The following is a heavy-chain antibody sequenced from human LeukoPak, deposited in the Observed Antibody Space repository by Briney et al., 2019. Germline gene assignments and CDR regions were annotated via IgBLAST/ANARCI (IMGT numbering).Heavy chain of an antibody. CDR3: ARSGSWYRNVLDY. CDR1: EFTFSSYN. CDR2: ISSSSDYI. V-gene: IGHV3-21*01. J-gene: IGHJ4*02. Sequence: GGSLRLSCAASEFTFSSYNMNWVRQAPGKGLEWVSSISSSSDYIYYADSVKGRFTISRDNAKNSLYLQMKSLRAEDTAVYYCARSGSWYRNVLDYWGQGTLVTVSS. D-gene: IGHD6-13*01.